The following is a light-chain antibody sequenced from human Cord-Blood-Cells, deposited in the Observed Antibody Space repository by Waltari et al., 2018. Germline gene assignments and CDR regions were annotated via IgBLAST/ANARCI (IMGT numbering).Light chain of an antibody. CDR2: DVS. J-gene: IGLJ2*01. CDR1: SSDVGGYNY. CDR3: SSYTSSSTFVV. Sequence: QSALTQPASVSGSPGQSITISCTGTSSDVGGYNYVSWYQQHPGKAPKFMIYDVSKRPSGVSNRFSGSTSGNTASLTISGLQAEDEADYYCSSYTSSSTFVVFGGGTKLTVL. V-gene: IGLV2-14*01.